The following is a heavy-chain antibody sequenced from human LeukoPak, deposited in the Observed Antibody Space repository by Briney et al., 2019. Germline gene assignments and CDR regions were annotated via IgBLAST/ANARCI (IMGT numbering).Heavy chain of an antibody. D-gene: IGHD6-13*01. J-gene: IGHJ4*02. CDR3: ARGTVCGSGGKCSGSWYYDY. V-gene: IGHV1-8*01. CDR2: MNPNSGNT. CDR1: GYTLTSND. Sequence: ASVKVSCKASGYTLTSNDINWVRQATGQGLEWMGWMNPNSGNTGYAQKFQGRVAMTRNTSISTAYMELSSLRSEDTAVYYCARGTVCGSGGKCSGSWYYDYWGQGTLVTVSS.